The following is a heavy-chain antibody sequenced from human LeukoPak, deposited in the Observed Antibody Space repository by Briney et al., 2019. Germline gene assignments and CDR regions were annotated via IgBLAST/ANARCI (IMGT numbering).Heavy chain of an antibody. V-gene: IGHV4-59*12. CDR3: ARGPVLWRGSSFDY. D-gene: IGHD6-13*01. CDR2: IYYNERS. Sequence: PSETLSLTCTVSGDSISSYFWSWIRQPPGEGLEWIGYIYYNERSNYNPSLRSRVTISIDTSKNQFSLKLSSVTAADTAVYYCARGPVLWRGSSFDYWGQGTLVTVSS. CDR1: GDSISSYF. J-gene: IGHJ4*02.